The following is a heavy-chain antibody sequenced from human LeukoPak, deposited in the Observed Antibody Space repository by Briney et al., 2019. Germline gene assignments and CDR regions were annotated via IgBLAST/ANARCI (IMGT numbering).Heavy chain of an antibody. CDR3: ARVGAYCGGDCFN. D-gene: IGHD2-21*02. V-gene: IGHV4-39*07. J-gene: IGHJ4*02. CDR1: GGSISSSSYY. Sequence: SETLSLTCTVSGGSISSSSYYWGWIRQPPGKGLEWIGSIYYSGSTYYNPSLKSRVTISVDTSKNQFSLKLSSVTAADTAVYYCARVGAYCGGDCFNWGQGTLVTVSS. CDR2: IYYSGST.